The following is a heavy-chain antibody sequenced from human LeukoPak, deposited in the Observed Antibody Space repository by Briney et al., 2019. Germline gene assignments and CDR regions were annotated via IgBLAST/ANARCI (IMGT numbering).Heavy chain of an antibody. CDR2: INHSGST. CDR1: GGSFSGYY. D-gene: IGHD3-22*01. J-gene: IGHJ5*02. CDR3: ARGPPRSYDIGAQPGWFDP. V-gene: IGHV4-34*01. Sequence: SETLSLTCAVYGGSFSGYYWSWIRQPPGKGLEWIGEINHSGSTNYNPSLESRVTISVDTSKNQFSLKLSSVTAADTAVYYCARGPPRSYDIGAQPGWFDPWGQGTLVTVSS.